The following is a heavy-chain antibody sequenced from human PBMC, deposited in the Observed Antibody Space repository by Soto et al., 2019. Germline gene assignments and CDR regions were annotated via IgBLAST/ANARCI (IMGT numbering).Heavy chain of an antibody. Sequence: QLQLQESGPGLVKPSETLSLTCTVSGGSISSSSYYWGWIRQPPGKGLEWIGSIYYSGSTYYNPSLKSRVTISVDTSKNQFSLKLSSVTAADTAVYYCARHAPTHQWPGAHYYYGMDVWGQGTTVTVSS. CDR1: GGSISSSSYY. CDR2: IYYSGST. D-gene: IGHD6-19*01. V-gene: IGHV4-39*01. CDR3: ARHAPTHQWPGAHYYYGMDV. J-gene: IGHJ6*02.